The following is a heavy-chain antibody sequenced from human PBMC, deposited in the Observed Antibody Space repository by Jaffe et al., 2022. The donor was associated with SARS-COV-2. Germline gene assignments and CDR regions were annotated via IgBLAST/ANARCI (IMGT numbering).Heavy chain of an antibody. J-gene: IGHJ4*02. Sequence: QVQLVQSGAEMKKPGASVIISCKASGNTSSNYGIHWVRQAPGQSLEWMGWIRPGNGDTQYSQKFQGRITIIRDTSATTVYMDLSSLTPEDTAVYFCARDETDWGQGTLVTVSS. CDR3: ARDETD. CDR2: IRPGNGDT. CDR1: GNTSSNYG. V-gene: IGHV1-3*01.